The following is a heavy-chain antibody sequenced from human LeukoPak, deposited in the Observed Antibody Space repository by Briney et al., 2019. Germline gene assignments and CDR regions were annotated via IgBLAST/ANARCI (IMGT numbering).Heavy chain of an antibody. D-gene: IGHD6-13*01. CDR3: ATYMGFGISTADKKGYWFDS. CDR1: GFTFSSYS. CDR2: ISSRSSYI. J-gene: IGHJ5*01. V-gene: IGHV3-21*04. Sequence: GGSLRLSCAVSGFTFSSYSMNWVRQAPGKGLEWVSSISSRSSYIYYADADSVKGRFTISRDNAKDSLYLQMNSLRAEDTAFYYCATYMGFGISTADKKGYWFDSWGQGSLVTVSS.